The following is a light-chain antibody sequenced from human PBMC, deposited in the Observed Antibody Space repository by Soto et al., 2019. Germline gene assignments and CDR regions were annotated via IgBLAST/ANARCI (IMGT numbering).Light chain of an antibody. V-gene: IGLV2-14*03. CDR2: DVS. CDR3: TSYTSTSSYV. CDR1: SSDVGGYNY. J-gene: IGLJ1*01. Sequence: QSVLTQPASVSGSPGQSITISCTGTSSDVGGYNYVAWYQQHPGKAPEVIIYDVSYRPSGVSWRFSGSKSGNTASLTISGLQAEDEADYYCTSYTSTSSYVFGTGTKLTVL.